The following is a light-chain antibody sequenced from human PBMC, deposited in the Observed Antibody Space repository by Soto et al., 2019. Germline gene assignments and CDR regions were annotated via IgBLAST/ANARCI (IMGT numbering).Light chain of an antibody. CDR2: SAP. J-gene: IGKJ4*01. CDR1: QKITSY. V-gene: IGKV1-39*01. Sequence: DIQMTQSPSSLSASVRDRVTITCLASQKITSYLNWYQQKPGKAPELLIYSAPSLQSGVPSRFSGSGSGTDFTLTISTLQPGDFAIFYCQQSYSTPFTFGGGTKVDIK. CDR3: QQSYSTPFT.